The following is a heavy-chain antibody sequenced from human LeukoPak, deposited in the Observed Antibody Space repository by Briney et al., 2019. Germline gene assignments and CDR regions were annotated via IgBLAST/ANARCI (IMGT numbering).Heavy chain of an antibody. Sequence: GGSLRLSCAASGFTFSSFAMYWVRQAPGKGLVWVSRVQSDGSGSMYANSVMGRFTISRDNSKNMLYLQMNSLTAEDTAVYFCARAQLGTPPDYWGQGTQVTVSS. CDR2: VQSDGSGS. J-gene: IGHJ4*02. V-gene: IGHV3-74*03. D-gene: IGHD4-23*01. CDR1: GFTFSSFA. CDR3: ARAQLGTPPDY.